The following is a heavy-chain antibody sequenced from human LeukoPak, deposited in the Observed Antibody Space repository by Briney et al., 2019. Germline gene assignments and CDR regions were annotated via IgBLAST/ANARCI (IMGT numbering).Heavy chain of an antibody. CDR1: GYSISSGYY. CDR2: IHHSGST. J-gene: IGHJ4*02. V-gene: IGHV4-38-2*02. CDR3: ARVSSWKGGDFFDY. D-gene: IGHD6-13*01. Sequence: KASETLSLTCTVSGYSISSGYYWGWIRQPPGKGLEWIGSIHHSGSTNYNPSLKSRVTMSVDTSKNQFSLKLSSVTAADTAVYYCARVSSWKGGDFFDYWGQGTLVTVSS.